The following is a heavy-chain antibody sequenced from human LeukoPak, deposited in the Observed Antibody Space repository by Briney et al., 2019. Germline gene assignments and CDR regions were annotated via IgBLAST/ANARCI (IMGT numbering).Heavy chain of an antibody. Sequence: GASVKVSCKASGGTFSSCAISWVRQAPGQGLEWMGGIIPIFGTANYAQKFQGRVTITADKSTSTAYMELSSLRSEDTAVYYCARVPGSGSYYGDPYFDYWGQGTLVTVSS. D-gene: IGHD3-10*01. J-gene: IGHJ4*02. CDR1: GGTFSSCA. CDR2: IIPIFGTA. V-gene: IGHV1-69*06. CDR3: ARVPGSGSYYGDPYFDY.